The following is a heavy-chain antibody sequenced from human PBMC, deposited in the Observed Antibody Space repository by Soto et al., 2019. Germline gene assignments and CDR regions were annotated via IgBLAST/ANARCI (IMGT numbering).Heavy chain of an antibody. J-gene: IGHJ4*02. CDR3: AKDSRYGSGSYYPDY. V-gene: IGHV3-33*06. Sequence: GGSLRLSCAASGFIFSTYGMHWVRQAPGKGLEWVAVIWYDGSNKYYADSVKGRFTISRDNSKNTLYLQMNSLRAEDTAVYYCAKDSRYGSGSYYPDYWGQGTLVTVS. CDR1: GFIFSTYG. D-gene: IGHD3-10*01. CDR2: IWYDGSNK.